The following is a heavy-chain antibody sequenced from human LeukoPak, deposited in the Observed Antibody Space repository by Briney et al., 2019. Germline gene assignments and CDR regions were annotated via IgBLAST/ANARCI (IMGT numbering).Heavy chain of an antibody. CDR2: IYHSGST. V-gene: IGHV4-30-2*01. Sequence: SQTLSLTCAVSGGSISSGGYSWSWIRQPPGKGLEWIGYIYHSGSTYYNPSLKSRVTISVDRSKNQFSLKLSSVTAADTAVYYCARVGSADYFDYWGQGTLVTVSS. CDR1: GGSISSGGYS. J-gene: IGHJ4*02. CDR3: ARVGSADYFDY. D-gene: IGHD1-26*01.